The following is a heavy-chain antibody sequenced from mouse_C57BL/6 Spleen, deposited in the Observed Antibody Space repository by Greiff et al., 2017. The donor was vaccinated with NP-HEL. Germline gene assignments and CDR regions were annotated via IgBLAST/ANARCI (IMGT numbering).Heavy chain of an antibody. CDR3: ASGRYSNYGGYFDV. CDR2: IHPNSGST. D-gene: IGHD2-5*01. CDR1: GYTFTSYW. V-gene: IGHV1-64*01. J-gene: IGHJ1*03. Sequence: QVQLQQPGAELVKPGASVKLSCKASGYTFTSYWMHWVKQRPGQGLEWIGMIHPNSGSTNYNEKFKSKATLTVDKSSSTAYMQLSSLTSEDSAVYYGASGRYSNYGGYFDVWGTGTTVTVSS.